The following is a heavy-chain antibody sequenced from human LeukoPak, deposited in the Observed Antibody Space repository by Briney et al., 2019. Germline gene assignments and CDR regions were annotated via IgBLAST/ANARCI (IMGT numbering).Heavy chain of an antibody. CDR1: GGSISSGDYY. Sequence: SQTLSLTCTVSGGSISSGDYYWSWIRQPPGKGLEWIGYIYYSGSTYYNPSLKSRVTISVDTSKNQFSLKLSSVTAADTAVYYCARDRGQLAGGDAFDIWGQGTMVTVSS. J-gene: IGHJ3*02. CDR2: IYYSGST. V-gene: IGHV4-30-4*01. CDR3: ARDRGQLAGGDAFDI. D-gene: IGHD6-6*01.